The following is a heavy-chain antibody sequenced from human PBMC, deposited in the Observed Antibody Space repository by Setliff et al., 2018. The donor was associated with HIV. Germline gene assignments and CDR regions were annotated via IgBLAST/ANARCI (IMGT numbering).Heavy chain of an antibody. V-gene: IGHV3-7*03. Sequence: GGSLRLSCAASGFTFSSYWMSWVRQAPGKGLEWVANIKQDGSEKYYVDSVKGRFTISRDNAKHSLYLQMNSLRAEDTAVYYCARLKVDTIFGVVITNPFDYWGQGTLVTVSS. CDR1: GFTFSSYW. CDR3: ARLKVDTIFGVVITNPFDY. D-gene: IGHD3-3*01. CDR2: IKQDGSEK. J-gene: IGHJ4*02.